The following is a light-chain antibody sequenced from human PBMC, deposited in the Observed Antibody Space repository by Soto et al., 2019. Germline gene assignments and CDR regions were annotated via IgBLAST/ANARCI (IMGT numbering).Light chain of an antibody. Sequence: QSVLTQPASVSGSPVQSITISCTGTSSDVGGYNYVSWYQQHPGKAPKLMIYEVSNRPSGVSNRFSGSKSGNTASLTISGLQAEDEADYYCSSYTGSSTWVFGGGTKLTVL. CDR1: SSDVGGYNY. CDR3: SSYTGSSTWV. CDR2: EVS. V-gene: IGLV2-14*01. J-gene: IGLJ3*02.